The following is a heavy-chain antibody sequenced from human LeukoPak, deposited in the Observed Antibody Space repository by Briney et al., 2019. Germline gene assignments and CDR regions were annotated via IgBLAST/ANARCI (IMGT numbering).Heavy chain of an antibody. J-gene: IGHJ3*02. V-gene: IGHV3-21*01. CDR3: ARDRDSSGWWRPNDAFDI. Sequence: PGGSLRLSCAASGFTFSSYSMNWVRQAPGKGLEWVSSISSSSSYIYYADSVKGRFTISRDNAKNSLYLQMNSLRAEDTAVYYCARDRDSSGWWRPNDAFDIWGQGTMVTVSS. CDR2: ISSSSSYI. CDR1: GFTFSSYS. D-gene: IGHD6-19*01.